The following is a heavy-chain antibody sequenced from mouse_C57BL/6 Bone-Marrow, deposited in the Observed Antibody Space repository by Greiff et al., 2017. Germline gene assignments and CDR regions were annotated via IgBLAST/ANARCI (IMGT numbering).Heavy chain of an antibody. Sequence: VQLQQPGAELVRPGTSVKLSCKASGYTFTSYWMHWVKQRPGQGLEWIGVIDPSDSYTNYNQKFKGKATLTVDTSSSTAYMQLSSLTYEDSAVYDCARTCPFAYWGQGTLVTVSA. CDR2: IDPSDSYT. CDR1: GYTFTSYW. CDR3: ARTCPFAY. J-gene: IGHJ3*01. V-gene: IGHV1-59*01.